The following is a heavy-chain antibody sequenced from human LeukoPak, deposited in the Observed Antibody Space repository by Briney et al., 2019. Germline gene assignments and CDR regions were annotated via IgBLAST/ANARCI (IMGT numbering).Heavy chain of an antibody. CDR2: IRYDGSNK. Sequence: PGGSLRLSCAASGFTFSTYSMTWVRQAPGKGLEWVAFIRYDGSNKYYADSVKGRFTISRDNSKNTLYLQMNSLRAEDTAVYYCARDMGRSGSYYFGYWGQGTLVTVSS. J-gene: IGHJ4*02. CDR1: GFTFSTYS. V-gene: IGHV3-30*02. D-gene: IGHD1-26*01. CDR3: ARDMGRSGSYYFGY.